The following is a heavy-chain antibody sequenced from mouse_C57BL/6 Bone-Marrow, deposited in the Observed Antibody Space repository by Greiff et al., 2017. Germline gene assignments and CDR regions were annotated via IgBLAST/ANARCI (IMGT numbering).Heavy chain of an antibody. Sequence: QVQLKESGAELVRPGTSVKMSCKASGYTFTNYWIGWAKQRPGHGLEWIGDIYPGGGYTNYNEKFKGKATLTADKSSSTAYMQFSSLTSEDSAIYYCARLGTTVVATGYFDVWGTGTTVTVSS. V-gene: IGHV1-63*01. D-gene: IGHD1-1*01. CDR1: GYTFTNYW. CDR3: ARLGTTVVATGYFDV. J-gene: IGHJ1*03. CDR2: IYPGGGYT.